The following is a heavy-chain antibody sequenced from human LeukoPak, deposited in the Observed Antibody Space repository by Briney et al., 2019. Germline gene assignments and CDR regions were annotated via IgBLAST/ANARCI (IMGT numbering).Heavy chain of an antibody. Sequence: ASVKVSCKASGYTFTSYDINWMRQATGQGLEWMGWMNPNSGNTGYAQKFQGRVTMTRNTSISTAYMELSSQRSEDTAVYYCARKDIVVTRYYYYYMDVWGKGTTVTVSS. CDR1: GYTFTSYD. D-gene: IGHD2-15*01. V-gene: IGHV1-8*01. CDR3: ARKDIVVTRYYYYYMDV. CDR2: MNPNSGNT. J-gene: IGHJ6*03.